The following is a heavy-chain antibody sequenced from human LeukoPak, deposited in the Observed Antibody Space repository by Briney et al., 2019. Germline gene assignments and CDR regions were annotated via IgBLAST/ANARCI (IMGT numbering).Heavy chain of an antibody. D-gene: IGHD6-13*01. CDR2: IYYSGST. J-gene: IGHJ5*02. CDR1: GGSISSYY. V-gene: IGHV4-59*01. CDR3: ARVPYSSSWYGYGWFDP. Sequence: SETLSLTCTVSGGSISSYYWSWIRQPPGKGLEWIGYIYYSGSTNYNPSLKSRVTISVDTSKNQFSLKLSSVTAADTAVYYCARVPYSSSWYGYGWFDPWGQGTLVTVSS.